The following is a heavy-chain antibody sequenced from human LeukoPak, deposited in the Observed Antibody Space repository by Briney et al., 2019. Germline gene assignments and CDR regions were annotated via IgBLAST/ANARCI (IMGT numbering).Heavy chain of an antibody. V-gene: IGHV4-39*01. CDR2: IYYSGST. CDR3: ARHRQLWFGVVNWFDP. J-gene: IGHJ5*02. CDR1: DGSVSSRTYY. D-gene: IGHD3-10*01. Sequence: SETLSLTCTVSDGSVSSRTYYWGWIRQPPGKGLEWIGSIYYSGSTYYNPSLKSRVTISVDTSKNQFSLKLSSVTAADTAVYYCARHRQLWFGVVNWFDPWGQGTLVTVSS.